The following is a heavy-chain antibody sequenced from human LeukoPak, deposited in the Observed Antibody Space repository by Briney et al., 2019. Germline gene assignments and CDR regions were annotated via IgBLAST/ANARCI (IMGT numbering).Heavy chain of an antibody. Sequence: SETLSLTCAVYGGSFSGYYWSWIRQPPGKGLEWIGEINHSGSTNYNPSLKSRVTISVDTSKNQFSLKLSSVTAADTAVYYCARKVYYGSGRGWFDPWGQGTLVTVSS. CDR1: GGSFSGYY. CDR3: ARKVYYGSGRGWFDP. J-gene: IGHJ5*02. V-gene: IGHV4-34*01. CDR2: INHSGST. D-gene: IGHD3-10*01.